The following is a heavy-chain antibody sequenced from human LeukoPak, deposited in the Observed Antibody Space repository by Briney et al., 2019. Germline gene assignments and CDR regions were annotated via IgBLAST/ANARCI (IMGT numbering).Heavy chain of an antibody. CDR2: LYSGGST. CDR1: GFTVSNNH. J-gene: IGHJ4*02. D-gene: IGHD6-19*01. V-gene: IGHV3-66*02. CDR3: AREDRYTSGSFDC. Sequence: QPGGSLRLSCAASGFTVSNNHMNWVRQAPGKGLEWVSVLYSGGSTYYADSVKGRFTISRDDFKNTLYLQMNSLTAEDTAVYYCAREDRYTSGSFDCWGQGTLVTVSS.